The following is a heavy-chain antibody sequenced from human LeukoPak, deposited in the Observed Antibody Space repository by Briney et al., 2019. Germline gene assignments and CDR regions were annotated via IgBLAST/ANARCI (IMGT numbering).Heavy chain of an antibody. D-gene: IGHD3-3*01. CDR1: GFSLSTSGVG. J-gene: IGHJ5*02. CDR3: AHGGWAFWSGYNWFDP. CDR2: IYWNDDR. V-gene: IGHV2-5*01. Sequence: SGPTRVKPTQTLTLTCTSSGFSLSTSGVGVGWIRQPPAKALEWLAPIYWNDDRSYSASLKSRLTITKDTTKNQVVFTMTNRDPVDTATYYCAHGGWAFWSGYNWFDPWGQGTLVTVSS.